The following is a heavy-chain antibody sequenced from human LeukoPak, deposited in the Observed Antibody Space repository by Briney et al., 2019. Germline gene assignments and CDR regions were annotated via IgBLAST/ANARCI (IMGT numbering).Heavy chain of an antibody. D-gene: IGHD1-26*01. CDR1: GGSFSGYY. CDR3: ARVVGATKRYYYYGMDV. J-gene: IGHJ6*02. Sequence: SETLSLTCAVYGGSFSGYYWSWIRQPPGKGLEWIGEINHSGSTNYNPSLKSRVTISVDTSKNQFSLKLSSVTAADTAVYYCARVVGATKRYYYYGMDVWGQGTTVTVSS. CDR2: INHSGST. V-gene: IGHV4-34*01.